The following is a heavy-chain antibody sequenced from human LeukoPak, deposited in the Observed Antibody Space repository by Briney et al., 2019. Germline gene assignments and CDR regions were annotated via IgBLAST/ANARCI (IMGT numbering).Heavy chain of an antibody. CDR2: ISYDGSNK. D-gene: IGHD5-18*01. V-gene: IGHV3-30-3*01. CDR3: ARRVGYSYDY. Sequence: GGSLRLSCAASGFTFSSYAMHWVRQAPGKGLEWVAVISYDGSNKYYADSVKGRFTISRDNSKNTLYLQMNSLRAEDTAVYYCARRVGYSYDYWGQGTLVTVSS. J-gene: IGHJ4*02. CDR1: GFTFSSYA.